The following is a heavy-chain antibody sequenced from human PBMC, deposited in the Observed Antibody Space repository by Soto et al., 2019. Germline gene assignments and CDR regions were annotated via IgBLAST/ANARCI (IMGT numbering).Heavy chain of an antibody. V-gene: IGHV1-18*01. CDR3: ARLGDVLYYNYGMDV. CDR1: GYTFTTYG. D-gene: IGHD3-10*01. CDR2: INGYNGNA. Sequence: QVQLVQSGAEVKKPGASVTVSCKASGYTFTTYGVSWVRQAPGKGLEWLGWINGYNGNAKYAENLQGRVSMPTHTSASPADRELRSPRSDDTAVYYCARLGDVLYYNYGMDVWGQGTTVTVSS. J-gene: IGHJ6*02.